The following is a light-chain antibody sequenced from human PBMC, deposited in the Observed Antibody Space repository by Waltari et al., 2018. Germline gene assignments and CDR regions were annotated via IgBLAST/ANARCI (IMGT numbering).Light chain of an antibody. J-gene: IGLJ2*01. V-gene: IGLV2-8*01. CDR3: SSYAGSNNFVV. Sequence: QSALTQPPSASGSPGQSVTISCTGTSSDVGGYNSVSWYQQHPGKAPKLMIYEVSTRPSGAPDRFSGSTPGDTASLTVSGLQAEEEADNYCSSYAGSNNFVVFGGGTKLTVL. CDR2: EVS. CDR1: SSDVGGYNS.